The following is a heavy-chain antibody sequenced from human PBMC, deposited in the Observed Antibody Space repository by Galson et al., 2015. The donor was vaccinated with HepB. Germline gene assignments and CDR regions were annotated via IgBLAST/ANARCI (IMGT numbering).Heavy chain of an antibody. Sequence: SLRLSCAASGFTFSSYAMHWVRQAPGKGLEHVSAISSNGGSTYYADSVKGRFTISRDNSKNTLYLQMSSLRAEDTAVYYCVKDGHSSSLWTTWGAFDIWGQGTMVTVSS. CDR2: ISSNGGST. D-gene: IGHD6-13*01. V-gene: IGHV3-64D*06. CDR3: VKDGHSSSLWTTWGAFDI. J-gene: IGHJ3*02. CDR1: GFTFSSYA.